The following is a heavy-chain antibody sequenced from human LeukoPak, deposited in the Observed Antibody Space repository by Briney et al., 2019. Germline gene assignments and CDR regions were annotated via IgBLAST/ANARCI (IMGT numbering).Heavy chain of an antibody. D-gene: IGHD4-11*01. CDR1: GFTFSSYG. J-gene: IGHJ4*02. Sequence: GRSLRLSCAASGFTFSSYGMHWVRQAPGKGLEWVAVIWYDGSNKYYADSVKGRFTISRDNSKNTLYLQMNSLRAEDTAVYYCAKDWNLQNDYSNYSHYWGQGTLVTVSS. CDR3: AKDWNLQNDYSNYSHY. CDR2: IWYDGSNK. V-gene: IGHV3-33*06.